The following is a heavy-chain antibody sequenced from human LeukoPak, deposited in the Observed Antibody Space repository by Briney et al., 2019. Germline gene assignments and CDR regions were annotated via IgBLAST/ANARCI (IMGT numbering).Heavy chain of an antibody. CDR1: GLTFSSYG. V-gene: IGHV3-30*18. CDR2: ISYDGSNK. J-gene: IGHJ4*02. D-gene: IGHD4-17*01. CDR3: ANDYGDHRTPYY. Sequence: GRSLRLSCAASGLTFSSYGMHWVRQAPDKGLEWVAVISYDGSNKYYADSVKGRFTISRDNSKNTLYLRMNSLRAEDTAVYYCANDYGDHRTPYYWGQGTLVTVSS.